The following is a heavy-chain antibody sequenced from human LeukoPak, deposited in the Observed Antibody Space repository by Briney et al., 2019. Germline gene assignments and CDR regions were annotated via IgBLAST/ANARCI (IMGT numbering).Heavy chain of an antibody. CDR3: ASVLLWFGEFPRFDP. D-gene: IGHD3-10*01. J-gene: IGHJ5*02. Sequence: NPSGTLSLTCAVSGGSISSSNWWSWVRQPPGKGLDWIGEIYHSGSTNYNPSLKCRVTISVDKSKNQFSLKLSSVTAADTAVYYCASVLLWFGEFPRFDPWGQGTLVTISS. CDR1: GGSISSSNW. V-gene: IGHV4-4*02. CDR2: IYHSGST.